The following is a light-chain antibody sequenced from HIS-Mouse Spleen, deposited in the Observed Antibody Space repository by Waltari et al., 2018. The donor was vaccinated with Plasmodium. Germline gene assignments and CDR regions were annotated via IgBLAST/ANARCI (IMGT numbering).Light chain of an antibody. CDR2: GAS. CDR3: QQYNNWSFT. Sequence: EIVMTQSPATLSVSPGERATLSCRASQSVSSNLAWYQQKPGQAPRLLIYGASTRATGTPARVSCSGSGTGFTLTICSLQSEDFAVYYCQQYNNWSFTFGPGTKVDIK. J-gene: IGKJ3*01. CDR1: QSVSSN. V-gene: IGKV3-15*01.